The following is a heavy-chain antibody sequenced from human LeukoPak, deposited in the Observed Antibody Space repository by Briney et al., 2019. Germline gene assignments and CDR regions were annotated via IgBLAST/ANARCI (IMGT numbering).Heavy chain of an antibody. CDR3: ARGGLYSSSWYN. CDR1: GGSISSGDNY. Sequence: PSQTLSLTCTVSGGSISSGDNYWSWIRQPPGKGLEWIGYIYYSGSPYYNPSLKSRVTISVDTSKSQFSLKLSSVTAADTAVYYCARGGLYSSSWYNWGQGTLVTVSS. CDR2: IYYSGSP. J-gene: IGHJ4*02. D-gene: IGHD6-13*01. V-gene: IGHV4-30-4*08.